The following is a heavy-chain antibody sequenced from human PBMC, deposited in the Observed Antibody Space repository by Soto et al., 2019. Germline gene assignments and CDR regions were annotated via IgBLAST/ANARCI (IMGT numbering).Heavy chain of an antibody. V-gene: IGHV3-23*01. Sequence: EMQLLESGGGLVQPGGSLRLSCAASGFTFSSFAMSWVRQAPGKGLDWVSAISGSGGSTYSADSVKGRFTISRDNSKNTLYLQMSSLRAEDTAVYYCAKRDVDFGVIDYWGQGTLVTVS. CDR1: GFTFSSFA. CDR2: ISGSGGST. J-gene: IGHJ4*02. D-gene: IGHD3-3*01. CDR3: AKRDVDFGVIDY.